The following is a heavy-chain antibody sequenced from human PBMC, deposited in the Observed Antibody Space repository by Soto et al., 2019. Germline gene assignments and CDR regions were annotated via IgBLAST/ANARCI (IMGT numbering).Heavy chain of an antibody. D-gene: IGHD1-1*01. J-gene: IGHJ4*02. CDR2: FSLSGTT. CDR3: ARGMTTPGPPAWYYFDS. V-gene: IGHV4-4*07. Sequence: PSETLSLTCTVSGASITGTSYWSWIRQPAGKGLEWIGRFSLSGTTNYDPSLRSRVTMSADVSKNQFSLRMTSVTAADTALYYCARGMTTPGPPAWYYFDSWCQGSLVTVSS. CDR1: GASITGTSY.